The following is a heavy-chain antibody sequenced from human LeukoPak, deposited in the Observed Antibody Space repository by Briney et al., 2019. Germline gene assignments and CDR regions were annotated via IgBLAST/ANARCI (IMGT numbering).Heavy chain of an antibody. D-gene: IGHD3-9*01. J-gene: IGHJ4*02. Sequence: PGGSLRLSCAASKFTFSTSTMSWVRQAPGEGLEWVSAISVSGANTYYVDSVKGRFTISRDNSKNTLYLEMSSLRSDDTAVYYCAKESQTYYDIMTGYPNYYFDYWGQGTLVTVSS. CDR3: AKESQTYYDIMTGYPNYYFDY. CDR1: KFTFSTST. CDR2: ISVSGANT. V-gene: IGHV3-23*01.